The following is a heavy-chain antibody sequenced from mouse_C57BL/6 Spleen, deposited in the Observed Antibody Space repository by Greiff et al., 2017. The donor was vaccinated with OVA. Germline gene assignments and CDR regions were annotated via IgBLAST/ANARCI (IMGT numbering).Heavy chain of an antibody. CDR3: ARWWLREYAMDY. Sequence: EVKLVESGPELVKPGASVKIPCKASGYTFTDYNMDWVKQSHGKSLEWIGDINPNNGGTIYNQKFKGKATLTVDKSSSTAYMELRSLTSEDTAVYYCARWWLREYAMDYWGQGTSVTVSS. V-gene: IGHV1-18*01. J-gene: IGHJ4*01. CDR2: INPNNGGT. D-gene: IGHD2-2*01. CDR1: GYTFTDYN.